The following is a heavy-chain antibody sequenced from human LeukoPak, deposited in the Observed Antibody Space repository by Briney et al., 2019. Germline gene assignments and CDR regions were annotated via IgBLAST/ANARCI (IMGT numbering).Heavy chain of an antibody. J-gene: IGHJ4*02. CDR2: IYTSGST. Sequence: PSETLSLTCTVSGGSISSYYCSWIRQPAGKGLEWIGRIYTSGSTNYNPSLKSRVTMSVDTSKNQFSLKLSSVTAADTAVYYCARGGSSWPKGPFDYWGQGTLVTVSS. CDR1: GGSISSYY. D-gene: IGHD6-13*01. CDR3: ARGGSSWPKGPFDY. V-gene: IGHV4-4*07.